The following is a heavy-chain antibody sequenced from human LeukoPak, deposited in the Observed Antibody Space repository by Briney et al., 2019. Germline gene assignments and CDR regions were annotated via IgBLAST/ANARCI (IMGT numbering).Heavy chain of an antibody. CDR3: AVGHYYHSSGYLFDS. J-gene: IGHJ4*02. Sequence: SETLSLTCTVPSGSISTGDYYWSWVRQPPGKGLEYIGYIYYSGSTYYNPSLKSRITISVDTSKNQFSLKLSSVTAADTAVYYCAVGHYYHSSGYLFDSWGQGTLVTVSS. V-gene: IGHV4-30-4*01. D-gene: IGHD3-22*01. CDR2: IYYSGST. CDR1: SGSISTGDYY.